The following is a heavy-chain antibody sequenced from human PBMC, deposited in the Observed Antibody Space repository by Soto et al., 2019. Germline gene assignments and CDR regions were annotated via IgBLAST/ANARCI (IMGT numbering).Heavy chain of an antibody. CDR1: GFTFSGSA. V-gene: IGHV3-73*02. CDR2: IRSKANTYAT. Sequence: EVQLVESGGGLVQPGGSLKLSCAASGFTFSGSAVHWVRQASGKGLAWVGRIRSKANTYATAYAASVQGRFTIFRDDLKNTAYLQMNSLKTEDTSVYDCTNPQVYYGMDVWGQGTTVTVSS. CDR3: TNPQVYYGMDV. J-gene: IGHJ6*02.